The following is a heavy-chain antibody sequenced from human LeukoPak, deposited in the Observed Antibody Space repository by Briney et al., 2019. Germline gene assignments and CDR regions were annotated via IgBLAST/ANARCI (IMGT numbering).Heavy chain of an antibody. V-gene: IGHV1-69*01. CDR1: EGTFTSYA. J-gene: IGHJ6*02. CDR2: IIPIFGTA. CDR3: GRDYHLGGIDV. Sequence: GSSGKVSCKASEGTFTSYAIGWVRQAPGQGLEWMGGIIPIFGTANYAQKFQGRVTITADESTSTAYMELSSLRSEDTAVYYCGRDYHLGGIDVWGQGTTVAVSS. D-gene: IGHD3-3*02.